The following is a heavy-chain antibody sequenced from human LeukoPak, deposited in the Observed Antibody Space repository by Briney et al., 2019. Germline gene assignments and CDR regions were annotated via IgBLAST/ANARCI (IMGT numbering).Heavy chain of an antibody. V-gene: IGHV3-7*01. CDR3: ARDSSSWYDPSLFY. CDR1: GFTFSSYW. J-gene: IGHJ4*02. CDR2: IKQDGSEK. Sequence: GGSLRLSCAASGFTFSSYWVSWVRQAPGKGLEWVANIKQDGSEKYYVDSVKGRFTISRDNAKNSLYLQMNSLRAEDTAVYYCARDSSSWYDPSLFYWGQGTLVTVSS. D-gene: IGHD6-13*01.